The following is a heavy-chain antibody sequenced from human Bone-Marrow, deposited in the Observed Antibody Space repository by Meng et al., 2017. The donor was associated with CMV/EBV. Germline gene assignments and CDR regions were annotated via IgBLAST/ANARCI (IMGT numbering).Heavy chain of an antibody. Sequence: GGSLRLSCAASGFTFSDYYMSWIRQAPGKGLEWVSYISSSGSTIYYADSVKGRVTISRDNAKHSLYLQMNSLRAEDTAVYYCAREASSSASNAYYYYYGMDVWGQGTTVTVSS. CDR1: GFTFSDYY. CDR3: AREASSSASNAYYYYYGMDV. J-gene: IGHJ6*02. D-gene: IGHD6-6*01. V-gene: IGHV3-11*04. CDR2: ISSSGSTI.